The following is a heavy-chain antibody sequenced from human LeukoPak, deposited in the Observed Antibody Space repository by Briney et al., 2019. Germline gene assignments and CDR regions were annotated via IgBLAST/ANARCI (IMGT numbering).Heavy chain of an antibody. Sequence: SETLSLTCTVSGYSISSGYYWGWIRQPPGKGLEWIGSIYYSGSTYYNPSLKSRVTISVDTSKNQFSLKLSSVTAADTAVYYCAREGDYDILTGYSHNWFDPWGQGTLVTVSS. J-gene: IGHJ5*02. D-gene: IGHD3-9*01. CDR3: AREGDYDILTGYSHNWFDP. CDR2: IYYSGST. CDR1: GYSISSGYY. V-gene: IGHV4-38-2*02.